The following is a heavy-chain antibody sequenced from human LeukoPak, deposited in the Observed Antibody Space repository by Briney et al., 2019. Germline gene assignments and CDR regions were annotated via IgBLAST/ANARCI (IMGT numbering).Heavy chain of an antibody. CDR3: ARAGGGSYYVNPDS. CDR1: GFTFSSYA. CDR2: ISYDGSNK. D-gene: IGHD1-26*01. V-gene: IGHV3-30-3*01. Sequence: GGSLRLSCAASGFTFSSYAMHWVRQAPGKGLEWVAVISYDGSNKYYADSVKGRFTISRDNSKNTVYLQMNSLRTEDTAVYSCARAGGGSYYVNPDSWGQGTLVTVSS. J-gene: IGHJ4*02.